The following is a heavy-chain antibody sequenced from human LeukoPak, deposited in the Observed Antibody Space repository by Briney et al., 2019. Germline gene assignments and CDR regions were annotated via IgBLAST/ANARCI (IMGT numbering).Heavy chain of an antibody. CDR2: INPNSGGT. Sequence: GASVKVSCKASGYTFTGYYMHWVRQAPGQGLEWMGWINPNSGGTNYAQKFQGRVTMTRDTSISTAYMELSRLRSDDTAVYYCARGVRGKALLWFGERPPLDYWGQGTLVTVSS. CDR1: GYTFTGYY. CDR3: ARGVRGKALLWFGERPPLDY. J-gene: IGHJ4*02. V-gene: IGHV1-2*02. D-gene: IGHD3-10*01.